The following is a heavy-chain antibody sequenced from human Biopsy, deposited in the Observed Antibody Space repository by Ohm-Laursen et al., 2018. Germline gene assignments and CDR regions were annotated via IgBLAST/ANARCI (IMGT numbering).Heavy chain of an antibody. Sequence: TLSLTCTVSGGSLSSYYWSWIRQPAGKGLEWIGRIYSSGSTNYNPSLKSRVTLSMDTSKRQFSLKLSFVTAADTAVYYCARWTPEYDSSRYYLDAFDIWGQGTMVTVSS. CDR2: IYSSGST. J-gene: IGHJ3*02. CDR1: GGSLSSYY. V-gene: IGHV4-4*07. D-gene: IGHD3-22*01. CDR3: ARWTPEYDSSRYYLDAFDI.